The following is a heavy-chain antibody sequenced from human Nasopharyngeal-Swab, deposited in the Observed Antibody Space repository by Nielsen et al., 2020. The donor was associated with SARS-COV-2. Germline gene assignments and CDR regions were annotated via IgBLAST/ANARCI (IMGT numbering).Heavy chain of an antibody. J-gene: IGHJ3*02. CDR3: ARAGDSGVWYAFDI. CDR2: IYYTGST. V-gene: IGHV4-59*01. D-gene: IGHD2-15*01. Sequence: SETLSLTCTVSSDSISGYYWSWIRQPPGKGLEWLGYIYYTGSTNYNHSLKSRVTMSVDTSKKELSLELTSVTAADTAMYYCARAGDSGVWYAFDIWGQGTRVTVSS. CDR1: SDSISGYY.